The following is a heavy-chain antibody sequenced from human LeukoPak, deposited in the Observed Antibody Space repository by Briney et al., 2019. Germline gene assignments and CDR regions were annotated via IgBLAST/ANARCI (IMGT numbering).Heavy chain of an antibody. CDR2: ISAYNGNT. J-gene: IGHJ4*02. Sequence: ASVKVSCKASGYTFTSYGINWVRQAPGQGLEWMGWISAYNGNTNYAQKVQGRVTMTTDTSTSTAYMELRSLRSDDTAVYYCACGHGSGTYSHYWDQGTLVTVSS. CDR3: ACGHGSGTYSHY. CDR1: GYTFTSYG. D-gene: IGHD3-10*01. V-gene: IGHV1-18*01.